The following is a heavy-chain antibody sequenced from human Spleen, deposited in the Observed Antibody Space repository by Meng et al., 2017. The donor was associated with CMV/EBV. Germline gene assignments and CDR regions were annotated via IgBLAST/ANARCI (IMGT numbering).Heavy chain of an antibody. D-gene: IGHD6-13*01. V-gene: IGHV3-21*01. J-gene: IGHJ4*02. CDR3: ARDLQL. CDR2: ISSGSSYI. CDR1: GFTFRTNS. Sequence: EVQVVESGGGLVKPGGSLGLSCAASGFTFRTNSMNWVRQAPGKGLEWVSSISSGSSYISYADSVKGRFTISRDDAKNSLYLQMNSLRVEDTAVYYCARDLQLGGQGTLVTVSS.